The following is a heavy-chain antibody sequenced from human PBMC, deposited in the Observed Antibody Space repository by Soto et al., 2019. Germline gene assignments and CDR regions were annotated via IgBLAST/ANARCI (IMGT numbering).Heavy chain of an antibody. CDR2: INPNSGGT. Sequence: ASVKVSCKASGYTFTGYYMHWVRQAPGQGLEWMGWINPNSGGTNYAQKFQGRVTMTRDTSISTAYMELSRLRSDDTAVYYCARGIAAAGSYYYYGMDVWGQGTTVTVSP. CDR3: ARGIAAAGSYYYYGMDV. V-gene: IGHV1-2*02. J-gene: IGHJ6*01. CDR1: GYTFTGYY. D-gene: IGHD6-13*01.